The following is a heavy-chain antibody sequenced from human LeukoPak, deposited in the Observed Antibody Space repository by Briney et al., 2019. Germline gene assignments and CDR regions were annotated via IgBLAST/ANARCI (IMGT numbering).Heavy chain of an antibody. CDR3: ARGRYSYYYGLDV. CDR2: INTDTGNP. CDR1: GYTFTDYA. Sequence: GASVKVSCKASGYTFTDYAINWVRQAPGQGLEWMGWINTDTGNPTYAQGFTGRFVFSLDTSVSTALLQISSLKAEDTAVYYCARGRYSYYYGLDVWGQGTTVTVSS. J-gene: IGHJ6*02. V-gene: IGHV7-4-1*02. D-gene: IGHD5-24*01.